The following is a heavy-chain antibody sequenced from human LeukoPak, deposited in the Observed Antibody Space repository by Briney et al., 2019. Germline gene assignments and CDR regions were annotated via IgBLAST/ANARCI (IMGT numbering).Heavy chain of an antibody. CDR1: GFIFSAYW. CDR3: AKYWGYTFDY. J-gene: IGHJ4*02. V-gene: IGHV3-7*01. CDR2: IKKDGTDK. D-gene: IGHD7-27*01. Sequence: GGSLRLSCAASGFIFSAYWMNWVRQAPGKGLEWVANIKKDGTDKYYVDSVKGRFTISRDNAENSLYLQMNSLRAEDTAVYYCAKYWGYTFDYWGQGTLDTVSS.